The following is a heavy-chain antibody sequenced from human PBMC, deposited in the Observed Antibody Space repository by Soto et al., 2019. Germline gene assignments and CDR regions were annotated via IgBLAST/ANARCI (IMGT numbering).Heavy chain of an antibody. V-gene: IGHV3-30-3*01. Sequence: QVQLVESGGGVVQPGRSLRLSCAASGFTFSSYAMHWVRQAPGKGLEWVAVISYEGSNKYYADSVKGRFTIARDNSKNTLYLQMNRLRAEDTAVYYCARGVYDYGGRSGAFDIWGQGTMVTVSS. J-gene: IGHJ3*02. D-gene: IGHD4-17*01. CDR3: ARGVYDYGGRSGAFDI. CDR2: ISYEGSNK. CDR1: GFTFSSYA.